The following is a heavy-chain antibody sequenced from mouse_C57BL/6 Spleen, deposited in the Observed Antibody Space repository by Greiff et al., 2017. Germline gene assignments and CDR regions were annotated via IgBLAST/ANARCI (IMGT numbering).Heavy chain of an antibody. D-gene: IGHD2-2*01. V-gene: IGHV1-81*01. CDR3: ASSMVTTECYAMDY. CDR1: GYTFTSYG. J-gene: IGHJ4*01. CDR2: IYPRSGNT. Sequence: QVQLQQSGAELARPGASVKLSCKASGYTFTSYGISWVKQRTGQGLEWIGEIYPRSGNTYYNEKFKGKATLTADKSSSTAYMELRSLTSEDSAVYFCASSMVTTECYAMDYWGQGTSGTVSS.